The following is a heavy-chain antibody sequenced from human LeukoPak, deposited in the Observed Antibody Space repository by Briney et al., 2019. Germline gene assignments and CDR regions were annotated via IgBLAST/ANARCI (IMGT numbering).Heavy chain of an antibody. Sequence: SETLSLTCAVYGGSFSDYYWSWIRQPPGKGLEWIGEINHSGSTNYNPSLKSRVTISIDTSKNQFSLKLSSVTTADTAVYYCARSLGYYDSSGFTSLGYFDYWGQGSLVTVSS. CDR3: ARSLGYYDSSGFTSLGYFDY. V-gene: IGHV4-34*01. J-gene: IGHJ4*02. CDR2: INHSGST. D-gene: IGHD3-22*01. CDR1: GGSFSDYY.